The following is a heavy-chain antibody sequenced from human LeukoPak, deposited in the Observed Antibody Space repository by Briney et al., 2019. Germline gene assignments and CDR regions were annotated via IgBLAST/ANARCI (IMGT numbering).Heavy chain of an antibody. Sequence: GGSLRLSCAASGFTFISYSMNWVRQAPGKGLEWVSSISSSTAYIYYADSVKGRFTISRDNAKNSLYLQMNSLRAEDTAVYYCARDLGSGTYQPWGQGTLVTVSS. D-gene: IGHD3-10*01. CDR1: GFTFISYS. J-gene: IGHJ4*02. CDR3: ARDLGSGTYQP. V-gene: IGHV3-21*01. CDR2: ISSSTAYI.